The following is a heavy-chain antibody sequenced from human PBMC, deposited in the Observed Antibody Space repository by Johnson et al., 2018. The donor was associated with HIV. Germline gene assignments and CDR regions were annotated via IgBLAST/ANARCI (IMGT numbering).Heavy chain of an antibody. CDR1: RFTFSSYG. CDR3: VKEDSSGYYYGMGAFDF. D-gene: IGHD3-22*01. V-gene: IGHV3-33*03. Sequence: QVQLVESGGGVVQPGRSLRLSCAASRFTFSSYGMHWVRQAPGKGLEWVAVIWYDGSNKYYADSVKGRFTISRDNAKNSLYLQLNSLRPEDTALYYCVKEDSSGYYYGMGAFDFWGQGTMVTVSS. CDR2: IWYDGSNK. J-gene: IGHJ3*01.